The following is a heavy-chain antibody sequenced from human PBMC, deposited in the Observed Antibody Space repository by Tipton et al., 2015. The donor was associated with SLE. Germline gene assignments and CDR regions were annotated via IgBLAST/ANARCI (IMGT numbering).Heavy chain of an antibody. CDR1: GFTFSDHY. J-gene: IGHJ4*02. V-gene: IGHV3-72*01. CDR3: ARVASSGPLDY. Sequence: SLRLSCAASGFTFSDHYMDWVRQAPGKGLEWVGRTRNKANSYTTEYAASVKGRFTISRDDSKNSLYLQMNSLKTEDTAVYYCARVASSGPLDYWGQGTLVTVSS. CDR2: TRNKANSYTT. D-gene: IGHD3-22*01.